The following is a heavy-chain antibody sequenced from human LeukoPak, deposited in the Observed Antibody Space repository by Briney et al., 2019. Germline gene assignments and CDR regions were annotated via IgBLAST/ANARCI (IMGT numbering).Heavy chain of an antibody. CDR2: INPSGGGT. Sequence: ASVKVSCKASGYTFTSKYLHWVRQTPGQGLEWMGIINPSGGGTNYAQKFQGRVTMTRDMSTSTVYMELSSLRSEDTAVYYCARSKSLYFDSWGQGTLVTVSS. CDR3: ARSKSLYFDS. J-gene: IGHJ5*01. V-gene: IGHV1-46*01. CDR1: GYTFTSKY.